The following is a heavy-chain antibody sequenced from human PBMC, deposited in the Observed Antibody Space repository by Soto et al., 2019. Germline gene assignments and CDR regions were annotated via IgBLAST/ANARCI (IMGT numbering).Heavy chain of an antibody. CDR1: GFTFSSYA. D-gene: IGHD5-18*01. CDR2: ISYDGSNK. V-gene: IGHV3-30-3*01. CDR3: ARRGYSLDY. Sequence: QVQLVESGGGVVQPGRSLRLSCVASGFTFSSYAMHWVRQAPGKGLEWVAVISYDGSNKYYADSVKGRFTISRDNSKNTLYLQMNRLRAEDTAVHYCARRGYSLDYWGQGTLVTVSS. J-gene: IGHJ4*02.